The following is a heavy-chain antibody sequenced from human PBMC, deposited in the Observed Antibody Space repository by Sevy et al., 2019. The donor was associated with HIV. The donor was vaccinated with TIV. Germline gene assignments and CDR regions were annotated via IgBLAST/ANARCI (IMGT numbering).Heavy chain of an antibody. V-gene: IGHV4-39*01. CDR3: ARLSGYSIYVYHYGMDV. J-gene: IGHJ6*02. D-gene: IGHD4-4*01. CDR2: IYYSGST. Sequence: SETLSLTCTVSGGSISSSSYYWGWIHQPPGKGLEWIGSIYYSGSTYYNPSLKSRVTISVDTSKNQFSLKLSSVTAADTAVYYCARLSGYSIYVYHYGMDVWGQRTTVTVSS. CDR1: GGSISSSSYY.